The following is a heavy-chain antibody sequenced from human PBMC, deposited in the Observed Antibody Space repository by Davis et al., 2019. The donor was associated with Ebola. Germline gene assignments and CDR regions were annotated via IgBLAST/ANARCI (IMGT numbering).Heavy chain of an antibody. D-gene: IGHD3-16*02. CDR1: GGSFSGYY. V-gene: IGHV4-34*09. CDR3: ARDRKAQQRTYDYIWGSYRLGFDP. J-gene: IGHJ5*02. Sequence: PSETLSLTCAVYGGSFSGYYWSWIRQPPGKGLEWIGYIYYSGSTYYNPSLKSRVTISVDTSKNQFSLKLSSVTAADTAVYYCARDRKAQQRTYDYIWGSYRLGFDPWGQGTLVTVSS. CDR2: IYYSGST.